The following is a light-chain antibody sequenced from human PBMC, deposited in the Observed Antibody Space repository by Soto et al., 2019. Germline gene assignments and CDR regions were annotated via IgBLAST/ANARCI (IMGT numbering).Light chain of an antibody. J-gene: IGLJ1*01. CDR3: NSYTSRSSSTYV. CDR1: SSDVGGYNY. Sequence: QSVLTQPASVSGSPGQSITISCTGTSSDVGGYNYVSWYQQYPGKAPKLMIYDVSNRPSGVSNRFSGSKSGNTASLTISGLQAEDEADYYCNSYTSRSSSTYVFGTGTNVTVL. V-gene: IGLV2-14*01. CDR2: DVS.